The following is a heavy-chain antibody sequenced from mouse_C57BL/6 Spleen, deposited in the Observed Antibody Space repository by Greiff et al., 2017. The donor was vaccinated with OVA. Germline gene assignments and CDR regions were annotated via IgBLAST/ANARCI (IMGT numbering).Heavy chain of an antibody. D-gene: IGHD2-5*01. V-gene: IGHV14-2*01. Sequence: VHVKQSGAELVKPGASVKLSCTASGFNIKDYYMHWVKQRTEQGLEWIGRIDPEDGETKYAPKFQGKATITADTSSNTAYLQLSSLTSVDTAVDYWALIYSSNYKSAYYAMDYWGQGTSVTVSS. CDR1: GFNIKDYY. CDR2: IDPEDGET. CDR3: ALIYSSNYKSAYYAMDY. J-gene: IGHJ4*01.